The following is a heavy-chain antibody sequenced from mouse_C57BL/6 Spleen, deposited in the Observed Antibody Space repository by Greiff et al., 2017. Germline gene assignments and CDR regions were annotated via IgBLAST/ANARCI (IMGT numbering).Heavy chain of an antibody. Sequence: QVQLQQPGAELVRPGSSVKLSCKASGYTFTSYWMDWVKQRPGQGLEWIGNIYPSDSETHYNQKFKDKATLTVDKSSSTAYMQLSSLTSEDSAVYYCARLGQGAMDYWGQGTSVTVSS. D-gene: IGHD3-3*01. CDR2: IYPSDSET. CDR3: ARLGQGAMDY. V-gene: IGHV1-61*01. J-gene: IGHJ4*01. CDR1: GYTFTSYW.